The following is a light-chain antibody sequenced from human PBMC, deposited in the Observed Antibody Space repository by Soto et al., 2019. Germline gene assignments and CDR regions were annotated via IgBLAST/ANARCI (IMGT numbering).Light chain of an antibody. CDR2: WAS. CDR1: QSVLYRSNNNNY. CDR3: QQNYSAPLT. Sequence: DIVMTQSPDSLAVSLGERATINCKSSQSVLYRSNNNNYLAWYQQKPGQPPKLLIYWASTRESGVPDRFSGSGSGTDFTLTISSLQAEDVAAYYCQQNYSAPLTFGGGTKVEIK. V-gene: IGKV4-1*01. J-gene: IGKJ4*01.